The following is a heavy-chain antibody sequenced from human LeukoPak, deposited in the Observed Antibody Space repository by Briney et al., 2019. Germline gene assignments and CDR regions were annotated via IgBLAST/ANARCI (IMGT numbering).Heavy chain of an antibody. J-gene: IGHJ4*02. CDR2: ISTAGAGT. CDR3: AKRGGSGSYYPFDY. CDR1: GFTFNNYA. V-gene: IGHV3-23*01. Sequence: GGSLRLSCAASGFTFNNYAMIWVRQAPGKGLEWVSTISTAGAGTYYADSVKGRFTISRDNSKNTLYLQMNSLRAEDTAVYYCAKRGGSGSYYPFDYWGQGTLVTVSS. D-gene: IGHD3-10*01.